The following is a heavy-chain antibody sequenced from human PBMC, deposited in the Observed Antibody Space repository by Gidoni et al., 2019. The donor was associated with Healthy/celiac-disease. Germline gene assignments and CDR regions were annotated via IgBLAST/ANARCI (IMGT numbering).Heavy chain of an antibody. CDR2: IWYDGSNK. D-gene: IGHD6-13*01. J-gene: IGHJ6*02. Sequence: QVQLVESGGGVVQPGRSLRLSCAASGFTFSSYGMHWVRQAPGKGLEGLAVIWYDGSNKDYADAVKGRFTISRDNSKNTLYLQMNSLRAEDTAVYYCASAAGTPYYYYYYGMDVWGQGTTVTVSS. V-gene: IGHV3-33*01. CDR1: GFTFSSYG. CDR3: ASAAGTPYYYYYYGMDV.